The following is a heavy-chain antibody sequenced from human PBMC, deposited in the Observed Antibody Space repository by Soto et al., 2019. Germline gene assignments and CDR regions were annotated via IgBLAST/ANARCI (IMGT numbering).Heavy chain of an antibody. V-gene: IGHV3-23*01. D-gene: IGHD3-3*01. J-gene: IGHJ4*02. CDR1: GLTFSNYV. CDR2: ISGGGGST. Sequence: GGSLRLSCAASGLTFSNYVMSWVRQAPGKGLEWVSAISGGGGSTYYADSVKGRFTISRDNSKNTLYLQMNSLRAEDTAVYYCAEGEAWSGYYSPPDYWGQGTLVTVSS. CDR3: AEGEAWSGYYSPPDY.